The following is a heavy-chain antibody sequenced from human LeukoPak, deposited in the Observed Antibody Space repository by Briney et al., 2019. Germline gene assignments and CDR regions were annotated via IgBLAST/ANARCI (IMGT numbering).Heavy chain of an antibody. CDR2: IYYSGST. CDR3: ARLSGCSGGSCYSPFFFDY. V-gene: IGHV4-39*01. Sequence: SETLSLTCTVSGGSISSSSYYWGWIRQPPGKGLEWIGSIYYSGSTYYNPSLKSRVTISVDTSKNQFSLKLSSVTAADTAVYYCARLSGCSGGSCYSPFFFDYWGQGTLVTGSS. CDR1: GGSISSSSYY. D-gene: IGHD2-15*01. J-gene: IGHJ4*02.